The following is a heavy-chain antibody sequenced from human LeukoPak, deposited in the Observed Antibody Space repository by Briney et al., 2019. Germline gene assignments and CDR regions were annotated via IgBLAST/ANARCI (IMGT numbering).Heavy chain of an antibody. Sequence: GGSLRLSCAASGFTFSSYAMSWVRQAPGKGLEWVSAISGSGGSTYYADSVKGRFTISRDKSKSTLYLQMNSLRTEDTAVYYCAKVRWDNSGWYYLDSWGQGTLVTVSS. D-gene: IGHD6-19*01. CDR2: ISGSGGST. CDR3: AKVRWDNSGWYYLDS. J-gene: IGHJ4*02. CDR1: GFTFSSYA. V-gene: IGHV3-23*01.